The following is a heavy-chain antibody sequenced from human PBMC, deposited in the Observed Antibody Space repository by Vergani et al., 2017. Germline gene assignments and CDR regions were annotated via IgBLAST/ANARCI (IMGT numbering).Heavy chain of an antibody. CDR1: GFTFSSHA. D-gene: IGHD1-1*01. CDR3: VRDRYEGTSPYNGRLLGH. CDR2: IKNTGDST. J-gene: IGHJ4*02. V-gene: IGHV3-23*01. Sequence: EVQLLQSEGAVVQPGGSLRLSCVASGFTFSSHAMSWVRQGHGQGLEWVSSIKNTGDSTHYADSVKGRFTISRDNSKNTLYLQMNSLRVEDTAVYYCVRDRYEGTSPYNGRLLGHWGQGTRVTVSS.